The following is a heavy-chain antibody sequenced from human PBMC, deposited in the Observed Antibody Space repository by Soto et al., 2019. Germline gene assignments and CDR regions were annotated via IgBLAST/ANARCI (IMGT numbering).Heavy chain of an antibody. CDR2: ISTSTSTI. CDR3: ARHLGYCSSTSCYNWFDP. D-gene: IGHD2-2*01. V-gene: IGHV3-48*01. J-gene: IGHJ5*02. Sequence: ESGGGLVQTGGSLRLSCAASGFTFSTYSMNWVRQAPGKGLEWVSYISTSTSTIYYADSVKGRFTISRDNAKNSLYLQMNSLRAEDTAVYYCARHLGYCSSTSCYNWFDPWGQGTLVTVSS. CDR1: GFTFSTYS.